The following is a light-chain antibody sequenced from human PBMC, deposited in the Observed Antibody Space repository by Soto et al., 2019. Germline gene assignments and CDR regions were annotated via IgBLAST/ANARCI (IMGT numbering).Light chain of an antibody. V-gene: IGKV3-20*01. J-gene: IGKJ3*01. CDR1: QSVSPY. Sequence: EIVLTQSPGTLSLSPGGRASLSCRASQSVSPYLAWYRQKPGQAPRLLIYGASTRAIGIPDRFSGSGSGTDLTLTISRLEPEDSAVYYCQQYVSSPFTFGPGTKVDIK. CDR2: GAS. CDR3: QQYVSSPFT.